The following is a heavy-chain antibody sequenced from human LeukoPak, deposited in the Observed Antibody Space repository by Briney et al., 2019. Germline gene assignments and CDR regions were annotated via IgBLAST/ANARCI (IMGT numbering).Heavy chain of an antibody. V-gene: IGHV3-53*01. CDR1: GFTVSSNY. Sequence: GGSLRLSCAASGFTVSSNYMSWVRQAPGKGLEWVSVIYSGGSTYYADSVKGRFTISRDNSKNTLYPQMNNLRAEDTAVYYCASPKTPGDYDILTGYTYYYGMDVWGQGTTVTVSS. D-gene: IGHD3-9*01. CDR2: IYSGGST. J-gene: IGHJ6*02. CDR3: ASPKTPGDYDILTGYTYYYGMDV.